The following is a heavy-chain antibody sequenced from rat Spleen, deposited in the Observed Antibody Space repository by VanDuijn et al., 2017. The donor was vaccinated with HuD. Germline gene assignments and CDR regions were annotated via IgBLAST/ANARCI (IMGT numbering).Heavy chain of an antibody. CDR1: GFTFSDYY. V-gene: IGHV5-29*01. J-gene: IGHJ2*01. CDR3: ARHGYDGSYYYWDY. D-gene: IGHD1-12*02. CDR2: ISSDGGST. Sequence: EVQLVESDGGLVQPGRSLKLSCAASGFTFSDYYMAWVRQAPTKGLEWVATISSDGGSTYYRDSVKGRFTISRDNAKSTLYLQMDSLRSEDSATYYCARHGYDGSYYYWDYWGQGVMVTVSS.